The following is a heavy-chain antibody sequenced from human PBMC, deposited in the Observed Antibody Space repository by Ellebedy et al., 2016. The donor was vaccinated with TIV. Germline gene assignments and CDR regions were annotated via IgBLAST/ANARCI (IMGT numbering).Heavy chain of an antibody. CDR3: ARVTVLTGYYLTSPFFDY. D-gene: IGHD3-9*01. J-gene: IGHJ4*02. V-gene: IGHV4-39*01. CDR1: GASISTKSYY. CDR2: LDYGGST. Sequence: SETLSLTXTVSGASISTKSYYWGWIRQPPGKGLEWIGSLDYGGSTYYSPSLRRRVTISVDTSKNQFSLRLSSVTAADTAVYYCARVTVLTGYYLTSPFFDYWGQGTLVTVAS.